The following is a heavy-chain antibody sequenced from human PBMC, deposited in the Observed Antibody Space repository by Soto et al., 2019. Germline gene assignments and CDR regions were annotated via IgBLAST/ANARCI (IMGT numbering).Heavy chain of an antibody. CDR3: ARGVVGATTVTY. V-gene: IGHV1-69*01. Sequence: QVQLVQSGAEVKKPGSSVKVSCKASGGTFSSYAISWVRQAPGQGLEWMGGIIPIFGTANYAQKFQGRVTITSDESTSTAYVELSSLISEDTAVYYCARGVVGATTVTYWGQGTLDTVSS. CDR2: IIPIFGTA. J-gene: IGHJ4*02. D-gene: IGHD1-26*01. CDR1: GGTFSSYA.